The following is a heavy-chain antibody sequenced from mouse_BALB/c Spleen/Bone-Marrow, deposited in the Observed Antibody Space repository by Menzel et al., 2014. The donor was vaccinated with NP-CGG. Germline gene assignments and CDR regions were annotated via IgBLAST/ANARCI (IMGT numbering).Heavy chain of an antibody. D-gene: IGHD2-1*01. CDR3: ASYYGNYAY. V-gene: IGHV1S81*02. CDR2: INPSNGGT. Sequence: VQLVESGAELVKPGASVKLSCKASGYTFTNYYIYWVKQRPGQGLEWIGGINPSNGGTKFNEKFKSKATLTVDKSSSTAYMQLSSLTSEDSAVYYCASYYGNYAYWGQGTLVTVSA. CDR1: GYTFTNYY. J-gene: IGHJ3*01.